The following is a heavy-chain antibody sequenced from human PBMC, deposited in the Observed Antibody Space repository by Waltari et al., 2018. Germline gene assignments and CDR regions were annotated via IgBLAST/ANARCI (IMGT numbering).Heavy chain of an antibody. CDR3: ARSGRSGSSWYVGYYYGMDV. D-gene: IGHD6-13*01. V-gene: IGHV4-34*01. J-gene: IGHJ6*02. CDR1: GGSFSGYY. CDR2: INHSGST. Sequence: QVQLQQWGAGLLKPSETLSLTCAVYGGSFSGYYWSWIRQPPGKGLEWIGEINHSGSTNYNPSLKSRVTISVDTSKNQFSLKLSSVTAADTAVYYCARSGRSGSSWYVGYYYGMDVWGQGTTVTVSS.